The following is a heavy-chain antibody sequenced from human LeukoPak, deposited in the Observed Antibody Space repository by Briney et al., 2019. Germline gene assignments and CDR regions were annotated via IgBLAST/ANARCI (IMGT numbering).Heavy chain of an antibody. Sequence: SETLSLTCTVSGGSISSYYWSWIRQPPGKGLEWIGYIYDSGITNYNPSLKSRVTISVDTSKNQFSLKLSSVTAADTAVYYCARAISTRGAFDIWGQGTMVTVSS. J-gene: IGHJ3*02. CDR1: GGSISSYY. CDR3: ARAISTRGAFDI. D-gene: IGHD5-24*01. V-gene: IGHV4-59*01. CDR2: IYDSGIT.